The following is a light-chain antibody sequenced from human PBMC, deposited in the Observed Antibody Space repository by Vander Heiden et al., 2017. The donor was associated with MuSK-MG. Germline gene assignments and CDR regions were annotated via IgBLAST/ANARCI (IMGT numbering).Light chain of an antibody. Sequence: AIRMTQSPSSFSASTGDRVTITCRASPGISSYLAWYQQKPGKAPKLLIYAASTWQSGVPSRFSGSGSGTDFTLTISCLQSEDFATYYCQQYDSYPRTFGQWTKVESK. V-gene: IGKV1-8*01. J-gene: IGKJ1*01. CDR1: PGISSY. CDR3: QQYDSYPRT. CDR2: AAS.